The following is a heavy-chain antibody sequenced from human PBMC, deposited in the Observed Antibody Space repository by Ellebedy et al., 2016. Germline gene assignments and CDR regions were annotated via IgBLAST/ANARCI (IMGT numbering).Heavy chain of an antibody. D-gene: IGHD3-10*01. V-gene: IGHV3-23*01. CDR1: GFTFSSHA. J-gene: IGHJ4*02. CDR3: ANVGGSGIYYNGY. Sequence: GGSLRLSCEASGFTFSSHAMSWVRQAPGKGPEWVSAVVGSGERTLYADSVKGRFTISRDNSKNRLYLQMNNLQVEDTATYYCANVGGSGIYYNGYWGQGTLVTVSS. CDR2: VVGSGERT.